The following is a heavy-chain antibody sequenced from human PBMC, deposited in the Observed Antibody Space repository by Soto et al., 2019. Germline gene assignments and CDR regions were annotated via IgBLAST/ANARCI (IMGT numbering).Heavy chain of an antibody. J-gene: IGHJ4*02. V-gene: IGHV3-23*01. Sequence: GGSLRLSCAASGFTFSSYAMSWVRQAPGKGLEWVSAISGSGGSTYYADSVKGRFTISRDNSNNTLYLQMNSLRAEDTAVYYCATAAPSIGYSSGWYYFDYWGQGTLVTVSS. CDR1: GFTFSSYA. D-gene: IGHD6-19*01. CDR3: ATAAPSIGYSSGWYYFDY. CDR2: ISGSGGST.